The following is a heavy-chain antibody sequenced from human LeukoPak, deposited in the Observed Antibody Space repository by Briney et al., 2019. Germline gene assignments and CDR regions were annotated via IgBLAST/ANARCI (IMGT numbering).Heavy chain of an antibody. D-gene: IGHD3-9*01. CDR3: AKGILTGYPSDAFDI. Sequence: PGGSLRLSCAASGFTFDDYAMHWVRQAPGKGLEWASLISWDGGSTYYADSVKGRFTISRDNAKNSLYLQMNSLRAEDTAVYYCAKGILTGYPSDAFDIWGQGTMVTVSS. J-gene: IGHJ3*02. V-gene: IGHV3-43D*03. CDR2: ISWDGGST. CDR1: GFTFDDYA.